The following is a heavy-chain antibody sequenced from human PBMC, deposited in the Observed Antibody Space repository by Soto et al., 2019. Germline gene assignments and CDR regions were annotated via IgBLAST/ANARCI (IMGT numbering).Heavy chain of an antibody. V-gene: IGHV1-18*04. CDR3: ARSALQLWLRVGLNWFDP. CDR2: ISAYNGNT. Sequence: ASVKVSCKASGYTFTSYGISWVRQAPGQGLEWMGWISAYNGNTNYAQKLQGRVTMTTDTSTSTAYMELRSLRSDDTAVYYCARSALQLWLRVGLNWFDPWGQGTLVTVSS. J-gene: IGHJ5*02. D-gene: IGHD5-18*01. CDR1: GYTFTSYG.